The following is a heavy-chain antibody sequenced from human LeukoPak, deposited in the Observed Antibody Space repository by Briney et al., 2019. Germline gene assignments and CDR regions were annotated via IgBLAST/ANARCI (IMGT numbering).Heavy chain of an antibody. CDR3: ARDYSGRVTIFGVVNPNAFDI. D-gene: IGHD3-3*01. CDR1: GGSISSYY. V-gene: IGHV4-4*07. J-gene: IGHJ3*02. CDR2: PYTSGST. Sequence: SETLSLTCTVPGGSISSYYWSWIRQTAGKGLEWIGRPYTSGSTNYNPSLKRRVTMSVVTSKIQFFLMLSSVIAAYTAVYYCARDYSGRVTIFGVVNPNAFDIWGQGTMVTVSS.